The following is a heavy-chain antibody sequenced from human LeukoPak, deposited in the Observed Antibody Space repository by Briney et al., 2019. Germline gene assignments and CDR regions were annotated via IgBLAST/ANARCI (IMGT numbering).Heavy chain of an antibody. CDR1: GGSVSSGTYF. CDR3: ARGSGWLTDH. Sequence: PSETLSLTCTVSGGSVSSGTYFLNWGRQAPGKGLEWIGYIDYNGRTNYNPSLKSRVTISVGTSKNQFPLKVSSVTATDTAVYYCARGSGWLTDHWGQGTLVTVSS. J-gene: IGHJ4*02. V-gene: IGHV4-61*01. D-gene: IGHD6-19*01. CDR2: IDYNGRT.